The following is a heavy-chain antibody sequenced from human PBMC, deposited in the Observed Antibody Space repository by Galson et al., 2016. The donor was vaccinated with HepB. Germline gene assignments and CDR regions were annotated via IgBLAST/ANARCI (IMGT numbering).Heavy chain of an antibody. CDR2: ISYDGNKT. CDR1: GFTFSTYT. Sequence: SLRLSCAASGFTFSTYTMHWVRQTPGKGLEWVAVISYDGNKTYYADSVKGRFTISRDNSKNTLYLQMNSLRAEDTAVYYSYCSSTICCPPDYWGQGTLVTVSP. J-gene: IGHJ4*02. CDR3: YCSSTICCPPDY. V-gene: IGHV3-30*04. D-gene: IGHD2-2*01.